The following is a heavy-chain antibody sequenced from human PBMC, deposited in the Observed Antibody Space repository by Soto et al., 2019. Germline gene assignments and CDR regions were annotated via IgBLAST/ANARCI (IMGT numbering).Heavy chain of an antibody. CDR1: GFTFSSYA. CDR3: AKGGCYGAGLFDP. CDR2: ISGSGGSP. D-gene: IGHD3-10*01. J-gene: IGHJ5*02. V-gene: IGHV3-23*01. Sequence: EVQLLESGGGLVQPGGSLRLSCAASGFTFSSYAMSWVRQAPGKGLEWVSAISGSGGSPYYADSVKGRFTISRDNSRSTLDLQMNSLRAEDRGVYYCAKGGCYGAGLFDPWGQGTLVTVSS.